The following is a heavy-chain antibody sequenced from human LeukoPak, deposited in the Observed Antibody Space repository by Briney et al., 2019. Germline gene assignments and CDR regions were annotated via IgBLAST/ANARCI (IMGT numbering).Heavy chain of an antibody. CDR1: GFTFSSSA. Sequence: GGSLRLSCAASGFTFSSSAMHWVRQPPGKGLEWVTVISNDESNKYYVDSVKGRFTISRDNSKNMLYLQMNSLRADDTAVYYCAKVGGGNDYYWGQGTLVTVSS. D-gene: IGHD5-12*01. CDR3: AKVGGGNDYY. J-gene: IGHJ4*02. CDR2: ISNDESNK. V-gene: IGHV3-30*18.